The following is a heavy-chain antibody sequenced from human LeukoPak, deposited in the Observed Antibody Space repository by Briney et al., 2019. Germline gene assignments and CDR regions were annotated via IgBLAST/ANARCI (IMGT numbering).Heavy chain of an antibody. J-gene: IGHJ4*02. CDR1: GGSFSGYY. V-gene: IGHV4-34*01. Sequence: SETLSLTCAVYGGSFSGYYWSWIRQPPGKGLEWIGEINHSGSTNYNPSLKSRVTISVDTSKNQFSLNLNSVTAADTAVYYCAREQTCLQSLDYWGQGNLVTVSS. D-gene: IGHD5-24*01. CDR3: AREQTCLQSLDY. CDR2: INHSGST.